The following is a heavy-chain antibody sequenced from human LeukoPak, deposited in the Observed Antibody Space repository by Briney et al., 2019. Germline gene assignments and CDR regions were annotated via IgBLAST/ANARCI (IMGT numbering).Heavy chain of an antibody. J-gene: IGHJ4*02. D-gene: IGHD3-22*01. CDR1: GGSISSSSYY. V-gene: IGHV4-39*07. CDR3: ARDNYDSSGSLDY. CDR2: IYYSGST. Sequence: PSETLSLTCTVSGGSISSSSYYWGWIRQPPGKGLEWIGSIYYSGSTYYNPSLKSRVTISVDTSKNQFSLKLSSVTAADTAVYYCARDNYDSSGSLDYWGQGTLVTVSS.